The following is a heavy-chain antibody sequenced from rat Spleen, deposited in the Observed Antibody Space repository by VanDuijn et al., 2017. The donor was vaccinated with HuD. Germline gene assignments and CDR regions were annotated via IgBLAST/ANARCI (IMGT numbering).Heavy chain of an antibody. CDR1: GFSLISHS. CDR3: ASPFRWFAY. V-gene: IGHV2-1*01. J-gene: IGHJ3*01. CDR2: IWGDGST. Sequence: QVQLKESGPGLVQPSQTLSLICTVSGFSLISHSVHWVRQPPGKGLEWMGGIWGDGSTDYNSVLKSRLSITRDTSKSQVFLKMNSLQTDDTAIYFCASPFRWFAYWGQGTLVTVSS.